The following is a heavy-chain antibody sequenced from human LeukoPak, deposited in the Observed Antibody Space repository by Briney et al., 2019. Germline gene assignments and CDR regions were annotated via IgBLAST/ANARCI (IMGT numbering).Heavy chain of an antibody. CDR1: GYIFDIYA. J-gene: IGHJ1*01. V-gene: IGHV7-4-1*02. CDR3: ARDYTLTLGTTTYFQH. Sequence: ASVKVSCKASGYIFDIYAMIWVRQAPGQGLELMGWINTNTGNPTYAQGFTGRFVFSLDTSVNTAYLQISSLKAEDTAVCYCARDYTLTLGTTTYFQHWGQGTLVTVSP. CDR2: INTNTGNP. D-gene: IGHD1-7*01.